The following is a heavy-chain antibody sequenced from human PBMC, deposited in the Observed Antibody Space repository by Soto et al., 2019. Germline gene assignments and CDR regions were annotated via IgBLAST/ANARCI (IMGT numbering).Heavy chain of an antibody. J-gene: IGHJ1*01. CDR2: ITLSGST. CDR1: GGSFSGYF. V-gene: IGHV4-34*01. CDR3: ARSSSFSSWNLQL. Sequence: QVQLQQWGAGLLTPSETLSVTCAVSGGSFSGYFWSWIRQPPGKGLEWIGEITLSGSTNYNPSLKSRVTISVDTSRNQFSLKVTSVTAADTAVYFCARSSSFSSWNLQLWGQGTLVTVSS. D-gene: IGHD6-13*01.